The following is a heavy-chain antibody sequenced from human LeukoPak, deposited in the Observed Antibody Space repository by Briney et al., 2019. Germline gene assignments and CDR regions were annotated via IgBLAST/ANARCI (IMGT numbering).Heavy chain of an antibody. J-gene: IGHJ4*02. Sequence: GGSLRLSCAASGFTVSRNYMSWVRQAPGKGLEWVSAISGSGGSTYYADSVKGRFTISRDNSKNTLYLQMNSLRAEDTAVYYCAKVKDHYDILTGYYTDYFDYWGQGTLVTVSS. D-gene: IGHD3-9*01. CDR2: ISGSGGST. V-gene: IGHV3-23*01. CDR1: GFTVSRNY. CDR3: AKVKDHYDILTGYYTDYFDY.